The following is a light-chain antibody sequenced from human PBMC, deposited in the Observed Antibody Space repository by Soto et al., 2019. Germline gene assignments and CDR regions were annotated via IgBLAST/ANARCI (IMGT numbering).Light chain of an antibody. J-gene: IGLJ2*01. CDR3: PSYSGGINFVI. V-gene: IGLV2-8*01. Sequence: QSVLTQPPSASGSPGQSVTISCTGTSSDVGDYNYVSWYQHHPDKSPKLMIYEVNKRPAGAPNRLSGSKSGNTSSLTVSRLRAEDETDCYCPSYSGGINFVIFGGGTKLT. CDR1: SSDVGDYNY. CDR2: EVN.